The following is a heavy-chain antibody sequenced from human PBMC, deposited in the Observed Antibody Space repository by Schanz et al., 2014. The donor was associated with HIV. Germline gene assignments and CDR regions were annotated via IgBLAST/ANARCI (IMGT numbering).Heavy chain of an antibody. CDR3: ARARAKIEGRPVGNWFDP. J-gene: IGHJ5*02. CDR1: GYTFSSYD. Sequence: QVQLVQPGAEVKKAGSSVKVSCRASGYTFSSYDINWVRQATGQGLEWMGWMNPNSGHTGYAQKFQGRVDMTRTTSISTAYMELRGLTSEDTAVYFCARARAKIEGRPVGNWFDPWGQGTLVTVSS. V-gene: IGHV1-8*01. CDR2: MNPNSGHT. D-gene: IGHD6-6*01.